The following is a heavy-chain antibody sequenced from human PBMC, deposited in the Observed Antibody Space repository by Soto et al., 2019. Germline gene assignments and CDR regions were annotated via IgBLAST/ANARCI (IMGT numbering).Heavy chain of an antibody. J-gene: IGHJ4*02. V-gene: IGHV1-3*05. D-gene: IGHD5-12*01. CDR3: ARAVAVPADFDY. CDR2: INAGNGNT. Sequence: QVQLVQSGAEEKKPGASVKVSCKASGYTFTSYAMHWVRQAPGQRLEWMGWINAGNGNTKYSQKFQGRVTITSDTSASKTYMELSSLRSEDTAVYYCARAVAVPADFDYWGQGTLVTVSS. CDR1: GYTFTSYA.